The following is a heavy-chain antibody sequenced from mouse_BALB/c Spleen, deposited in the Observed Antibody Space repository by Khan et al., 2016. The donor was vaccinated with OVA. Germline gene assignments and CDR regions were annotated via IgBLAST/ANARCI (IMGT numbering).Heavy chain of an antibody. CDR1: GYSFTSYL. Sequence: VQLKESGTVLARPGASVKMSCKASGYSFTSYLIPWVKQRPGQGLEWIGGIYPGNSDTSYNQKFKDKAKLTAGTSASTAYMELSSLTNEDSAVYYCTRGGYSSFAYWGQGTLVTVSA. CDR2: IYPGNSDT. V-gene: IGHV1-5*01. J-gene: IGHJ3*01. CDR3: TRGGYSSFAY. D-gene: IGHD1-3*01.